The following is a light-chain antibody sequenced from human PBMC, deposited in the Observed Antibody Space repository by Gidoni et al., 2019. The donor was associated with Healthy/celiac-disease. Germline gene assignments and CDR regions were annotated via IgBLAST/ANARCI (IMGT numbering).Light chain of an antibody. CDR2: VAS. CDR1: QSVSRSY. Sequence: EIVLTQSPGTLSLSPGERATLSCRASQSVSRSYLAWYQQKPGQAPRLLIYVASSRATGIPDRFSGSGSGTDFTLTISRLEPEDFAVYYCQQYGSSPPTFGQGTKVEIK. J-gene: IGKJ1*01. V-gene: IGKV3-20*01. CDR3: QQYGSSPPT.